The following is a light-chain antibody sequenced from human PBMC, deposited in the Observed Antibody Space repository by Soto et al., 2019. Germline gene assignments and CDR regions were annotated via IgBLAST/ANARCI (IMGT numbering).Light chain of an antibody. CDR1: QSISTE. CDR3: QPRHNLPLT. Sequence: EIVMTQSPATLSVSPGERATLSCRASQSISTELAWYQQKPGQPPRLLIYSPSTRATGVPARFTGSGFGSESALTISGLQSEDFAVYYGQPRHNLPLTFGQGTRLEI. J-gene: IGKJ2*01. CDR2: SPS. V-gene: IGKV3-15*01.